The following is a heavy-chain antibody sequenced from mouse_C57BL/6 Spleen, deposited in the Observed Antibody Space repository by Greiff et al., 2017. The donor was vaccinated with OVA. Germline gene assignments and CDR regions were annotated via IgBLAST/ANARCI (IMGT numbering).Heavy chain of an antibody. D-gene: IGHD2-10*01. J-gene: IGHJ2*01. CDR3: ARRAYWVFDY. Sequence: VQLQQPGAELVMPGASVKLSCKASGYTFTSYWMHWVKQRPGQGLEWIGEIDPSDSYTNYNQKFKGKSTLTVDKSSSTAYMQLSSLTSEDSAVYYCARRAYWVFDYWGQGTTLTVSS. V-gene: IGHV1-69*01. CDR2: IDPSDSYT. CDR1: GYTFTSYW.